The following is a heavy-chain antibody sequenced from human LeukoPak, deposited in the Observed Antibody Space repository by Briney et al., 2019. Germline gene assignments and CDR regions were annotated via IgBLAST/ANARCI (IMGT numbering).Heavy chain of an antibody. CDR1: GYSFTGHY. V-gene: IGHV1-2*02. Sequence: ASVKVSCKASGYSFTGHYMHWVRQAPGQGLEWMGWIYSKSGATNYAQKFHGRVTMTRDTSISTAYMELSRLSSDDTAMYYCARDLFLYSYGDFDYWGQGTLVTVSS. CDR2: IYSKSGAT. J-gene: IGHJ4*02. D-gene: IGHD5-18*01. CDR3: ARDLFLYSYGDFDY.